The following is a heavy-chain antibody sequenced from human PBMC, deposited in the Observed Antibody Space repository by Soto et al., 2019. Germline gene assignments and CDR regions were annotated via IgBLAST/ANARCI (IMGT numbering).Heavy chain of an antibody. Sequence: SVKVSCKASGGTFSSYAISWVRQAPGQGLEWMGGIIPIFGTANYAQKFQGRVTITADKSTSTAYMELGSLRSEDTAVYYCARDRYYDFWSGYYTNYYYGMDVWGQGTTVTVSS. D-gene: IGHD3-3*01. CDR2: IIPIFGTA. CDR1: GGTFSSYA. CDR3: ARDRYYDFWSGYYTNYYYGMDV. V-gene: IGHV1-69*06. J-gene: IGHJ6*02.